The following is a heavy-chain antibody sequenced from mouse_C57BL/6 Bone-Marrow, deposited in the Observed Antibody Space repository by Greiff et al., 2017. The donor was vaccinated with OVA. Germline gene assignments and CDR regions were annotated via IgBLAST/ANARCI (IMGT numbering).Heavy chain of an antibody. V-gene: IGHV1-81*01. CDR1: GYTFTSYG. Sequence: QVQLQQSGAELARPGASVKLSCKASGYTFTSYGISWVKQRTGQGLEWIGEIYPRSGNTYYNEKFKGKATLTADKSSSTAYMELRSLTSEDSAVYFCARATVERGYYGGQGTTLTVSS. CDR3: ARATVERGYY. J-gene: IGHJ2*01. D-gene: IGHD1-1*01. CDR2: IYPRSGNT.